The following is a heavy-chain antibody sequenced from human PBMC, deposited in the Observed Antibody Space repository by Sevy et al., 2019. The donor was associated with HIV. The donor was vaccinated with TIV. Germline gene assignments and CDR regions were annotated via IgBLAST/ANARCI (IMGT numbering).Heavy chain of an antibody. J-gene: IGHJ4*02. D-gene: IGHD3-22*01. CDR2: ISSSGSTI. CDR1: GFTFSDYY. V-gene: IGHV3-11*04. Sequence: GGSLGLSCAASGFTFSDYYMSWIRQAPGKGLEWVSYISSSGSTIYYADSVKGRFTISRDNAKNSLYLQMNSLRAEDTAVYYCARDPRDYYDSSGYDFDYWGQGTLVTVSS. CDR3: ARDPRDYYDSSGYDFDY.